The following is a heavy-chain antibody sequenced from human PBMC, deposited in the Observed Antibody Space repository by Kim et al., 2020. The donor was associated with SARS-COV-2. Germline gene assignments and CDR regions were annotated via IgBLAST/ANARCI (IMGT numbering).Heavy chain of an antibody. J-gene: IGHJ4*02. D-gene: IGHD4-17*01. V-gene: IGHV3-30*04. CDR2: ISYDGSNK. CDR1: GFTFSSYA. Sequence: GGSLRLSCAASGFTFSSYAMHWVRQAPGKGLEWVAVISYDGSNKYYADSVKGRFTISRDNSKNTLYLQMNSLRAEDTAVYYCARDRNGALSYWGQGTLVT. CDR3: ARDRNGALSY.